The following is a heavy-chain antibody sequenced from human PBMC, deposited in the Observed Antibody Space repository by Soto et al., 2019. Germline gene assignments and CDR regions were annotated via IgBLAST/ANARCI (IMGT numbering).Heavy chain of an antibody. D-gene: IGHD5-18*01. CDR2: IWYDGSNK. CDR1: GFTFSSYG. CDR3: AREGAVDTAMAIPESYFDY. V-gene: IGHV3-33*01. Sequence: GGSLRLSCAASGFTFSSYGMHWVRQAPGKGLEWVAVIWYDGSNKYYADSVKGRFTISRDNSKNTLYLQMNSLRAEDTAVYYCAREGAVDTAMAIPESYFDYWGQGTLVTVSS. J-gene: IGHJ4*02.